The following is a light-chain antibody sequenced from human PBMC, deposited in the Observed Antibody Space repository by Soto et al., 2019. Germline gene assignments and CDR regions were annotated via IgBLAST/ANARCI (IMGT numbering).Light chain of an antibody. V-gene: IGKV3-20*01. CDR1: QSVSSSY. Sequence: EIVLTQSPGTLSLSPGERATLSCRASQSVSSSYLAWYQQKPGQAPRLLIYGASSRAAGVPVRFSGSGSEKAFTLTISRLEPEDSAVYYYQQYGSSRTFGKGTKVEIK. CDR3: QQYGSSRT. J-gene: IGKJ1*01. CDR2: GAS.